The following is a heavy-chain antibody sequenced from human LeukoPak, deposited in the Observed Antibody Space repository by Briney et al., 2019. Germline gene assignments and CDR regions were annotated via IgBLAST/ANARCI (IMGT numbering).Heavy chain of an antibody. D-gene: IGHD6-13*01. CDR2: IYSGGST. CDR1: GFTVSSNY. J-gene: IGHJ4*02. Sequence: RGSLRLSCAASGFTVSSNYMSWVRQAPGKGLEWVSVIYSGGSTYYADSVKGRFTISRDNSKNTLYLQMNSLRAEDTAVYYCARDFDLTSSSSWADYWGQGTLVTVSS. CDR3: ARDFDLTSSSSWADY. V-gene: IGHV3-53*01.